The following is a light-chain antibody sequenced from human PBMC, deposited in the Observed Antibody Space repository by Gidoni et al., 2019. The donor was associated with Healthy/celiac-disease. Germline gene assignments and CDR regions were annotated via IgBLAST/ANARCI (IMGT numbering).Light chain of an antibody. CDR3: QQSYSPLT. V-gene: IGKV1-39*01. CDR2: AAS. CDR1: QSISSY. J-gene: IGKJ4*01. Sequence: DIQMTQSPSSLSASVGDRVTITCRASQSISSYLNWYQQKPGKAPKLLIYAASSLQSGVPSRFSGSGSGTDFTLTISSLQPEDFATYYCQQSYSPLTFGGGIKVEIK.